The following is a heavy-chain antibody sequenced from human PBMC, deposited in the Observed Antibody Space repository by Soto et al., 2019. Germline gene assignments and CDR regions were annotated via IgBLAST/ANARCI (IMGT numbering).Heavy chain of an antibody. Sequence: EVQLVESGGGLVKPGGSLRLSCAASGFTFSSYSMNWVRQAPGKGLEWVSSISSSSSYIYYADSVKGRFTISIDNAKNSLYLQMNSLGAEDTAVYYCARSASSDFWSGPDYWGQGTLVTVSS. CDR3: ARSASSDFWSGPDY. CDR2: ISSSSSYI. D-gene: IGHD3-3*01. V-gene: IGHV3-21*01. J-gene: IGHJ4*02. CDR1: GFTFSSYS.